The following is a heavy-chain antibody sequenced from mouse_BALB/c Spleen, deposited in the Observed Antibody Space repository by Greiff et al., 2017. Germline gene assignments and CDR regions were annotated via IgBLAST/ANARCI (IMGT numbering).Heavy chain of an antibody. J-gene: IGHJ1*01. D-gene: IGHD1-1*01. CDR1: GFNIKDTY. CDR2: IDPANGNT. Sequence: VQLKQSGAELVKPGASVKLSCTASGFNIKDTYMHWVKQRPEQGLEWIGRIDPANGNTKYDPKFQGKATITADTSSNTAYLQLSSLTSEDTAVYYCASTVVPYWYFDVWGAGTTVTVSS. V-gene: IGHV14-3*02. CDR3: ASTVVPYWYFDV.